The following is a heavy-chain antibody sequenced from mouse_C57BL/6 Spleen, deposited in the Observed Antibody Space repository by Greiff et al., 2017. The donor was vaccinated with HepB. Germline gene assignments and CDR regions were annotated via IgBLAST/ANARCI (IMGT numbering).Heavy chain of an antibody. V-gene: IGHV1-62-2*01. J-gene: IGHJ4*01. CDR3: ARHEEHHYYAMDY. CDR1: GYTFTEYT. CDR2: VSPGSGSI. Sequence: VPLQQSGAELVKPGASVKLSCKASGYTFTEYTIHWVKQRSGQGLEWIGWVSPGSGSIKYNEKFKDKATLTAYKSSSTVYMELSRLTSEDSAVYFCARHEEHHYYAMDYWGQGTSVTVSS.